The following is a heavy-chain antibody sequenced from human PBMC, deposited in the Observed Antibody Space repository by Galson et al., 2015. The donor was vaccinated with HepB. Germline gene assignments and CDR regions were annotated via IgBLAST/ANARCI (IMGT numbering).Heavy chain of an antibody. CDR1: GGSISSSSYY. J-gene: IGHJ4*02. CDR3: AKDQAAAEGYFDY. V-gene: IGHV4-39*02. D-gene: IGHD2-15*01. Sequence: ETLSLTCTVSGGSISSSSYYWGWIRQPPGKGLEWIGSIYYSGSTYYNPSLKSRVTISVDTSKNQFSLKLSSVTAADTAVYYCAKDQAAAEGYFDYWGQGTLVTVSS. CDR2: IYYSGST.